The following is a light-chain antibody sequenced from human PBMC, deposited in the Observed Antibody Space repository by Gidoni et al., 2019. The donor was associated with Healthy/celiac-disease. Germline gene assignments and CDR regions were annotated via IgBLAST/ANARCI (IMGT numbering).Light chain of an antibody. Sequence: DIVMIQSADYLDVSLGERATINCKSSQSVLYSSNNKKYLAWYQQKPGQPPKLLIYWASTRESGVPDRFSGSGSGTDFTLTISSLQAEDVAVYYCQQYYSTPQTFGQXTKVEIK. V-gene: IGKV4-1*01. J-gene: IGKJ1*01. CDR2: WAS. CDR3: QQYYSTPQT. CDR1: QSVLYSSNNKKY.